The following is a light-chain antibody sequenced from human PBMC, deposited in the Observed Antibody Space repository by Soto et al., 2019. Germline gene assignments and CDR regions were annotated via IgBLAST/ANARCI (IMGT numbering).Light chain of an antibody. CDR2: GNR. V-gene: IGLV1-40*01. J-gene: IGLJ2*01. CDR3: AAWDDSLSGHVV. Sequence: QSVLTQPPSVSGAPGQRVTLSCTGNTSNLGAGYDVHWYQQLPGAAPKLVIFGNRNRPSGVPERFSGSKSGTSASLAITGLQAEDEADYYCAAWDDSLSGHVVFGGGTKVTVL. CDR1: TSNLGAGYD.